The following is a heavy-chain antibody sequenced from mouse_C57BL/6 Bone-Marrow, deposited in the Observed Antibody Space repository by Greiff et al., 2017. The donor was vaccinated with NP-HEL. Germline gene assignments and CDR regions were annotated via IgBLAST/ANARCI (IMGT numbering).Heavy chain of an antibody. V-gene: IGHV3-5*01. CDR2: IYYSGTI. J-gene: IGHJ2*01. D-gene: IGHD3-2*02. Sequence: VQVVESGPGLVKPSQTVFLTCTVSGISITTGNNRWSWIRQFPGQKLEWIGYIYYSGTINYNPFLTSRTTTTRDTPKNQFILEMNSLTAEDTATYYGARGRDSSGYLYYFDYWGQGTTLTVSS. CDR3: ARGRDSSGYLYYFDY. CDR1: GISITTGNNR.